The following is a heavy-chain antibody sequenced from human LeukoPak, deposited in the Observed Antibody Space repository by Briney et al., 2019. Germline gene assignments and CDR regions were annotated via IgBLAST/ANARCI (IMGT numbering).Heavy chain of an antibody. CDR1: GGSVRSYY. V-gene: IGHV4-59*02. D-gene: IGHD1-26*01. Sequence: SETLSLTCTVSGGSVRSYYWSWIRQPPGEGLEWIAYIHNSGSTNYNPSLKSRVTISVDTSKDHFSLKLSSVTAADTAVYYCVRDWEGFNFDIWGQGTMVTVSS. CDR2: IHNSGST. CDR3: VRDWEGFNFDI. J-gene: IGHJ3*02.